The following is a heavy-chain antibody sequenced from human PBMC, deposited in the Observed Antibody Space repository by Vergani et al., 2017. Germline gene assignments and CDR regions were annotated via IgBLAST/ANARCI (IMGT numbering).Heavy chain of an antibody. Sequence: QVQLVQSGAEVKKPGASVKVSCKASGYTFTSYAMHWVRQAPGQRLEWMGWIIPILGIANYAQKFQGRVTITADKSTSTAYMELSSLRSEDTAVYYCARAGGIQLWFEYFDYWGQGTLVTVSS. V-gene: IGHV1-69*10. CDR2: IIPILGIA. CDR1: GYTFTSYA. J-gene: IGHJ4*02. D-gene: IGHD5-18*01. CDR3: ARAGGIQLWFEYFDY.